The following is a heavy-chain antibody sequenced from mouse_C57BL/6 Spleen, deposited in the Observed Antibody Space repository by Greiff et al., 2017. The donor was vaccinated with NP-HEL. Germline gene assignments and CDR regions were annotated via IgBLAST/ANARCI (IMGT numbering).Heavy chain of an antibody. CDR3: ARTDYGRYFDD. CDR1: GYAFSSYW. D-gene: IGHD1-1*01. Sequence: QVQLQQSGAELVKPGASVKISCKASGYAFSSYWMNWVKQRPGKGLEWIGQIYPGDGDTNYNGKFKGKATLTADKSSSTAYMQLSSLTSEDSAVYFCARTDYGRYFDDWGQGTTLTVSS. J-gene: IGHJ2*01. V-gene: IGHV1-80*01. CDR2: IYPGDGDT.